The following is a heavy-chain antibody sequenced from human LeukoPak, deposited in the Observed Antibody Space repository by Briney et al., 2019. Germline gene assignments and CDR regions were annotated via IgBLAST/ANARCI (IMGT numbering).Heavy chain of an antibody. V-gene: IGHV3-30*03. D-gene: IGHD5-18*01. Sequence: GGSLRLSCAASGFTFSSYGMHWVRQAPGKGLEWVAVISYDGSNKYYADSVKGRFTISRDNSKNTLYLQMNSLRAEDTAVYYCASHGDTAMAEGYFDYWGQGTLVTVSS. CDR3: ASHGDTAMAEGYFDY. CDR1: GFTFSSYG. J-gene: IGHJ4*02. CDR2: ISYDGSNK.